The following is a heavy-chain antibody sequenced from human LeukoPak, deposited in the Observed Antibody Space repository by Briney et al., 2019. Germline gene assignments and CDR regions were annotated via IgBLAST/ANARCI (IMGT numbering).Heavy chain of an antibody. J-gene: IGHJ5*02. CDR3: AGSERRVADP. D-gene: IGHD2-15*01. CDR1: GFTFSSYS. Sequence: GGSLRLSCAASGFTFSSYSRNWVRQAPGKGLEWVSSISSSSSYIYYADSAKGRFTISRDNAKNSLYLQMNSLRAEDTAVYYCAGSERRVADPWGQGTLVTVSS. V-gene: IGHV3-21*01. CDR2: ISSSSSYI.